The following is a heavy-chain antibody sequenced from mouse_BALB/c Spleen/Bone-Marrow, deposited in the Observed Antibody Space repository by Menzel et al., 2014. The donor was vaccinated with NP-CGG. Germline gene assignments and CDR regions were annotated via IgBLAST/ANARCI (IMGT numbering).Heavy chain of an antibody. CDR3: TLYYGSNYWFAY. CDR2: IRLKSDNYAT. V-gene: IGHV6-6*02. CDR1: GFTFSNFW. Sequence: DVQLQESGGGLVQPGGPMKLSCVASGFTFSNFWMSWVRQSPEKGLEWVAEIRLKSDNYATHYAESVKGKFTISRDDSKSRLYLQMNSLRTEDTGIYYCTLYYGSNYWFAYWGQGTLVTVSA. J-gene: IGHJ3*01. D-gene: IGHD1-1*01.